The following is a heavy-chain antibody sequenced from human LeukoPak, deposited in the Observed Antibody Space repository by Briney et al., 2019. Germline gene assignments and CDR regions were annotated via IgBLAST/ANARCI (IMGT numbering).Heavy chain of an antibody. CDR3: ARDGDVGSSSGWYNLLDY. CDR2: IIPIFGTA. V-gene: IGHV1-69*13. CDR1: GGTFSSYA. Sequence: ASVKVSCKASGGTFSSYAISWVRQAPGQGLEWMGGIIPIFGTANYAQKFQGRVTITADESTSTAYMELSSLRSEDTAVYYCARDGDVGSSSGWYNLLDYWGQGTLVTVSS. D-gene: IGHD6-19*01. J-gene: IGHJ4*02.